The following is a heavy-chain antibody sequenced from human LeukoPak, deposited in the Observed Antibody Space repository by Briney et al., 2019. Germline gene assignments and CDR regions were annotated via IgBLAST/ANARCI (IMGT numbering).Heavy chain of an antibody. J-gene: IGHJ4*02. V-gene: IGHV3-7*01. CDR3: ARVRDSSSWYYFDY. CDR1: GFTFSSYW. Sequence: PGGSLRLSCAASGFTFSSYWMSWVRQAPGKGLEWVANIKQDGSEKYYVDSVKGRFTISRDNAKNSLYLQMNSLRAEDTAVYYCARVRDSSSWYYFDYWGQGTLVTVSS. CDR2: IKQDGSEK. D-gene: IGHD6-13*01.